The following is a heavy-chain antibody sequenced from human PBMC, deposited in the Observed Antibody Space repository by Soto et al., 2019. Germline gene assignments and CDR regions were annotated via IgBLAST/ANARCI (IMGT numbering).Heavy chain of an antibody. V-gene: IGHV1-69*01. CDR1: GGTFSSYA. CDR3: ARRGGNYYGSGSYRYYYGMDV. Sequence: QVQLVQSGAEVKKPGSSVKVSCKASGGTFSSYAISWVRQAPGQGLEWMGGIIPIFGTANYAQKFQGRVTITADESTSTAYMELSSRRSEDTAGYYCARRGGNYYGSGSYRYYYGMDVWGQGTTVTGSS. J-gene: IGHJ6*02. D-gene: IGHD3-10*01. CDR2: IIPIFGTA.